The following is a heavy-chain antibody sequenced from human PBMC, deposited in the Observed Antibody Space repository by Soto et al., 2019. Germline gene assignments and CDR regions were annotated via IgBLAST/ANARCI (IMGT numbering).Heavy chain of an antibody. V-gene: IGHV3-48*01. Sequence: EVQLVESGGGLVQPGGSLRLSCAASGFPFRSYSMNWVRQAPGKGLEWVSYASNDDISYGDSVRGLFTISRDTAKNSLYLPMNSLRVDDTAVYYCVTDYQWAIECWGQGILVTVSS. CDR1: GFPFRSYS. CDR2: ASNDDI. D-gene: IGHD2-8*01. CDR3: VTDYQWAIEC. J-gene: IGHJ4*02.